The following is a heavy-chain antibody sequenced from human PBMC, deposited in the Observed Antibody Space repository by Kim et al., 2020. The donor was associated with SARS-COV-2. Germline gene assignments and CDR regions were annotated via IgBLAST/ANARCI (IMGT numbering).Heavy chain of an antibody. CDR2: ISGDGGST. D-gene: IGHD6-19*01. CDR1: GFTFDDYA. V-gene: IGHV3-43*02. J-gene: IGHJ3*02. Sequence: GGSLRLSCAASGFTFDDYAMHWVRQAPGKGLEWVSLISGDGGSTYYADSVKGRFTISRDNSKNSLYLQMNSLRTEDTALYYCAKTTRGGFTSSGWYHAFDIWGQGTMVTVSS. CDR3: AKTTRGGFTSSGWYHAFDI.